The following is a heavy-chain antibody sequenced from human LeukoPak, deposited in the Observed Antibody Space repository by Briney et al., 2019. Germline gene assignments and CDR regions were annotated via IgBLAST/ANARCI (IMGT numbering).Heavy chain of an antibody. CDR2: ISGRDSST. J-gene: IGHJ3*02. CDR3: ARRAYNWGAFDI. D-gene: IGHD5-24*01. CDR1: GFTFSSYG. Sequence: PGGSLRLSCAASGFTFSSYGMSWVRQAPGKGLEWVSAISGRDSSTYYADSVKGRFTISRDNSKNTLFLQMNSLRAEDTAVYYCARRAYNWGAFDIWGQGTMVTVSS. V-gene: IGHV3-23*01.